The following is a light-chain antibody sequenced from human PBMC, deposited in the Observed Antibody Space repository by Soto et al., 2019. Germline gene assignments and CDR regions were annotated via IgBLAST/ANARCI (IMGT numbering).Light chain of an antibody. V-gene: IGKV1-8*01. J-gene: IGKJ4*01. CDR1: QGISSY. CDR2: AAS. Sequence: AIRMTQSPSSFSASTGDRVTITCRASQGISSYLAWYQQKPGKAPKLLIYAASTLQSGVPSRFSGSGSGTDFTLTISCLQSEDFATYYCKQYYSYPLTFGGGTKVDNK. CDR3: KQYYSYPLT.